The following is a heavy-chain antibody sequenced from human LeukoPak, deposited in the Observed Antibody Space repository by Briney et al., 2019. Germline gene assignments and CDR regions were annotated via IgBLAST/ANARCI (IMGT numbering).Heavy chain of an antibody. Sequence: SESLSLTCTVSGGSISSYYWSWIRQPPGKGLEWIGYIYYSESTIYNASLKSRVTISVDTSKNQFSLKLSSVTAADTAVYYCARGLRGSYDCWGQGTLVTVSS. CDR3: ARGLRGSYDC. J-gene: IGHJ4*02. V-gene: IGHV4-59*01. D-gene: IGHD1-26*01. CDR1: GGSISSYY. CDR2: IYYSEST.